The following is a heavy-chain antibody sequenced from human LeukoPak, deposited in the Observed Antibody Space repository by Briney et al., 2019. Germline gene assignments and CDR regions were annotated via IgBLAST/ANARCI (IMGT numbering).Heavy chain of an antibody. J-gene: IGHJ6*03. V-gene: IGHV1-69*06. Sequence: ASVKVSCKASGGTFRSYAISWVRQAPGQGLEWMGGIIPIFGTANYAQKFQGRVTITADKSTSTAYMELSSLRSEDTAVYYCARHSFWSGLYYYYMDVWGKGTTVTVSS. CDR1: GGTFRSYA. CDR3: ARHSFWSGLYYYYMDV. D-gene: IGHD3-3*01. CDR2: IIPIFGTA.